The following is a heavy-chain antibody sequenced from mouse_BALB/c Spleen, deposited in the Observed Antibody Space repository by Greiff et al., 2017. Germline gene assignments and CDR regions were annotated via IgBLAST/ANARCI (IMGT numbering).Heavy chain of an antibody. CDR1: GYTFTSYV. J-gene: IGHJ4*01. D-gene: IGHD2-4*01. CDR2: INPYNDGT. CDR3: APDDYDDAMDY. V-gene: IGHV1-14*01. Sequence: EVQLVESGPELVKPGASVKMSCKASGYTFTSYVMHWVKQKPGQGLEWIGYINPYNDGTKYNEKFKGKATLTSDKSSSTAYMELSSLTSEDSAVYYCAPDDYDDAMDYWGQGTSVTDSS.